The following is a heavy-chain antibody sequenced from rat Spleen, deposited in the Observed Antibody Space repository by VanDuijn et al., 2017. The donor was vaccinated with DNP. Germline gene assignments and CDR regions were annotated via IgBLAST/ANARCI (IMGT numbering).Heavy chain of an antibody. J-gene: IGHJ1*01. CDR3: ARWGYWYFDF. Sequence: VQLQESGPGLVEPSQSLSLTCSVTGYSITSCCRWTWIRKFPGNKMEWIGHISYSGSTGYNPSLKSRISITRDTSKNQYFLQLYSVTTEDTATYYCARWGYWYFDFWGPGTMVTVSS. CDR1: GYSITSCC. V-gene: IGHV3-1*01. CDR2: ISYSGST.